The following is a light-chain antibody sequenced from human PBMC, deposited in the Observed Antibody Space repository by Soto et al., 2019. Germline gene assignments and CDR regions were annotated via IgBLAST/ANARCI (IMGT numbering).Light chain of an antibody. J-gene: IGKJ3*01. Sequence: EIVMTQSPATLSVSPGERATLSCRARQSVGCNLAGYQQNPGQAPSLLIYGASTRATAFPTSFSGSVSGTEFTLTISSLQFEYLANYFSQQYQNWPLTFGPWTKVDVK. CDR1: QSVGCN. CDR2: GAS. CDR3: QQYQNWPLT. V-gene: IGKV3-15*01.